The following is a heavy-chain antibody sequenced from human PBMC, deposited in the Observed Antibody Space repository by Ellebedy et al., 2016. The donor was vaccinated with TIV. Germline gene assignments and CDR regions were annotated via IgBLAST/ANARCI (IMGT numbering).Heavy chain of an antibody. J-gene: IGHJ4*02. D-gene: IGHD3-22*01. V-gene: IGHV3-66*01. CDR2: IYSGGTT. CDR3: ASAAVYYDSRGYYSHFDS. Sequence: PGGSLRLSCAASGFTVNDHYMSWVRQAPGKGLEWVSVIYSGGTTHYAYSVKGRFTISRDNSENTLYLQMNSLRAEDTVLYYCASAAVYYDSRGYYSHFDSWGQGTLVTVSS. CDR1: GFTVNDHY.